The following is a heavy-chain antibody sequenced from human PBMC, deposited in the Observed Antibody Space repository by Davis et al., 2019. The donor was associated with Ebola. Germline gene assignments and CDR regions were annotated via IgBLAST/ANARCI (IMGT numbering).Heavy chain of an antibody. J-gene: IGHJ4*02. CDR3: ARTYYGSGSLYYFDY. D-gene: IGHD3-10*01. Sequence: GESLKISCAASGFTFSSYGMHWVRQAPGKGLEWVAVISYDGSNKYYADSVKGRFTISRDNSKNTLYLQMNSLRAEDTAVYYCARTYYGSGSLYYFDYWGQGTLVTVSS. CDR1: GFTFSSYG. CDR2: ISYDGSNK. V-gene: IGHV3-30*03.